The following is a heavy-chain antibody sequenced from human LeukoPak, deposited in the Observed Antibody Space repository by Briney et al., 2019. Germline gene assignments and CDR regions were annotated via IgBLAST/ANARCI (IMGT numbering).Heavy chain of an antibody. D-gene: IGHD5-12*01. CDR2: IIPIFGTA. CDR3: ASGYDLGIDY. J-gene: IGHJ4*02. V-gene: IGHV1-69*05. CDR1: GGTFSSYA. Sequence: ASVKVSCKASGGTFSSYAIIWVRQAPGQGLEWMGGIIPIFGTANYAQKFQGRVTITTDESTSTAYMELSSLRSEDTAVYYCASGYDLGIDYWGQGTLVTVSS.